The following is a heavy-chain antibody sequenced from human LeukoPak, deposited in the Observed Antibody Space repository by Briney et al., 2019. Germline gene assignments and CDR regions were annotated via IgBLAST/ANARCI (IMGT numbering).Heavy chain of an antibody. D-gene: IGHD3-10*01. CDR2: IKQDGSEK. V-gene: IGHV3-7*01. CDR3: ARERGVHEPLDFDY. CDR1: GFTFSSYW. J-gene: IGHJ4*02. Sequence: GGSLRLSCAASGFTFSSYWMSWVRQAPGKGLEWVAHIKQDGSEKYYVDSVKGRFTISRDNAKNSLYLQMNSLRAEDTALYYCARERGVHEPLDFDYWGQGTLVTGSS.